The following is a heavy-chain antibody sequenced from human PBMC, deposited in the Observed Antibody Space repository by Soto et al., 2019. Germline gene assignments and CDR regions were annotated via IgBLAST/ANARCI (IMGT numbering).Heavy chain of an antibody. Sequence: LRLSCAASGFNLSHPWMTWVRQAAGKVLEWVGRIKSKTDGRTADYATPVKGRFTISRDDSKNTVYLQMNSLKTEDTAVYYCTTGIYYDILTGYHNVAYWGQGTLVTVSS. J-gene: IGHJ4*02. CDR1: GFNLSHPW. V-gene: IGHV3-15*01. CDR2: IKSKTDGRTA. CDR3: TTGIYYDILTGYHNVAY. D-gene: IGHD3-9*01.